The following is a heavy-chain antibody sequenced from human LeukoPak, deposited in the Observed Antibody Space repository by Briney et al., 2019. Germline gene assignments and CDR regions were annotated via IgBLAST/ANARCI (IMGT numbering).Heavy chain of an antibody. CDR2: ITSSGSKT. Sequence: GGSLRLSCAASGFTFSSYEMNWVRQATGKGLEWLSYITSSGSKTYYADSVKGRFTISRDNAKNSLYLQMNSLRAEDTAVYYCARDLGDYVGYDAFDIWGQGTMVTVSS. D-gene: IGHD4-17*01. J-gene: IGHJ3*02. CDR3: ARDLGDYVGYDAFDI. CDR1: GFTFSSYE. V-gene: IGHV3-48*03.